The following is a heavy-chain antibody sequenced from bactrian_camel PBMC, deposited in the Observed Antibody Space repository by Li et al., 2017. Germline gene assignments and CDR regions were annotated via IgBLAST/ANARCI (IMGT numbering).Heavy chain of an antibody. D-gene: IGHD7*01. CDR3: AAGEPRGGSCLLEYSDY. Sequence: QVQLVESGGGSVQAGGSLRLSCAASGRTYSKWCMGWFRQVPGKEREGIATIDSSGSTAYADSVKGRFTISKDNGKNILYLQMNNLKPEDTGMYYCAAGEPRGGSCLLEYSDYWGQGTQVTVS. J-gene: IGHJ4*01. CDR1: GRTYSKWC. V-gene: IGHV3S57*01. CDR2: IDSSGST.